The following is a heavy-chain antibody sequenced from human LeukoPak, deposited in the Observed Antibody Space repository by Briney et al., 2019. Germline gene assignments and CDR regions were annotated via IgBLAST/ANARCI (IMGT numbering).Heavy chain of an antibody. J-gene: IGHJ4*02. V-gene: IGHV4-38-2*01. Sequence: SETLSLTCAVSGYSISSGYYWGWIRQPPGKGLEWIGSIYHSGSTYYNPSLKSRVTISVDTSQNQFSLKLSSVTAADTAVYYWARQAGYFDWLVYWGQGTLVTVSS. CDR1: GYSISSGYY. D-gene: IGHD3-9*01. CDR2: IYHSGST. CDR3: ARQAGYFDWLVY.